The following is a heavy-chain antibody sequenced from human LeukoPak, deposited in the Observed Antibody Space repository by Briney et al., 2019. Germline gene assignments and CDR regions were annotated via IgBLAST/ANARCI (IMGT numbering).Heavy chain of an antibody. CDR3: GGAAADTTPRP. CDR1: GFTLSNYW. CDR2: VSNDGSST. D-gene: IGHD6-13*01. V-gene: IGHV3-74*01. J-gene: IGHJ4*02. Sequence: PGGSLRLSCAASGFTLSNYWMHWVRQGPGKGLVWVSRVSNDGSSTAYADSVRGRFTISRDNAKNTLYLQMNSLRAEDTAVYYCGGAAADTTPRPWGQGTLVTVSS.